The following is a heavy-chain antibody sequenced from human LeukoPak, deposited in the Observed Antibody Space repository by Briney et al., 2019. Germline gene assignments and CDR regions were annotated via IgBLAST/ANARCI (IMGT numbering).Heavy chain of an antibody. Sequence: PGGSLRLSCSASGFTFGNYAMSWVRQAPGKGLEWVSAVSGGGGSTYYADSVKGRFSISRDNSRNTLYLQMNSLRAEDTAIYFCAKESRGYNGQALDYWGQGTLVTVSS. CDR1: GFTFGNYA. CDR3: AKESRGYNGQALDY. V-gene: IGHV3-23*01. J-gene: IGHJ4*02. CDR2: VSGGGGST. D-gene: IGHD5-18*01.